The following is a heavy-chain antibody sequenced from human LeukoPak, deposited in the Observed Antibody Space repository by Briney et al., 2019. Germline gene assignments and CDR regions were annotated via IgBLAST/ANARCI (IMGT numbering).Heavy chain of an antibody. CDR3: ARVVGATVLDY. Sequence: SETLSLTCTVSGDSISSNSDYWGWIRQPPGKGLEWIGIISYSGNTYYNPSLESRVTISVDTSKNQFSLKLSSVTAADTAVYYCARVVGATVLDYWGQGTLVTVSS. CDR1: GDSISSNSDY. D-gene: IGHD1-26*01. CDR2: ISYSGNT. V-gene: IGHV4-39*07. J-gene: IGHJ4*02.